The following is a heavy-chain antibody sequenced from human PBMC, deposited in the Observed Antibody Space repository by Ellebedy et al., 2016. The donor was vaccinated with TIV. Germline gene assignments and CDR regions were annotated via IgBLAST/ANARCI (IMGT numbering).Heavy chain of an antibody. V-gene: IGHV3-15*01. Sequence: GESLKISCAASGFTFTNVWMSWVRQAPGKGLEWVGHIKSKTDGGTTDYAAPVKGRFTISRDDSKNTLYLQMNSLKTEDTPVYYCTTGSSTTGSIWGQGTLVTVSS. D-gene: IGHD2-2*01. CDR3: TTGSSTTGSI. CDR1: GFTFTNVW. J-gene: IGHJ4*02. CDR2: IKSKTDGGTT.